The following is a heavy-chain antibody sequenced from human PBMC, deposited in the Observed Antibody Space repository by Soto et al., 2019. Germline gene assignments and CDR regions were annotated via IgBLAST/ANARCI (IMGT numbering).Heavy chain of an antibody. Sequence: QVQLQESGPGLVKPSQTLSLTCTVSGGSISSGGYYWSWIRQHPGKGLEWIGYIYYSGSTYYNPSLTSRVTISVDTSKNQFSLKLSSVTAADTAVYYCASLTSRDYEKGSYYYYYGMDVWGQGTTVTVSS. J-gene: IGHJ6*02. CDR2: IYYSGST. CDR3: ASLTSRDYEKGSYYYYYGMDV. D-gene: IGHD4-17*01. V-gene: IGHV4-31*03. CDR1: GGSISSGGYY.